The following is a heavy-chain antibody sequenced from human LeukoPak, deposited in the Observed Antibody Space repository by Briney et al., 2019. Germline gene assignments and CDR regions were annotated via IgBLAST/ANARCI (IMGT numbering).Heavy chain of an antibody. J-gene: IGHJ3*01. CDR3: ATDRIVGASAFDV. D-gene: IGHD1-26*01. CDR2: IKSKTDGGEAT. Sequence: GGSLRLSCAGSGFSFSHTWMNWVRQAPGKGLEYIGRIKSKTDGGEATEYAAAVTGRFFISRDDSASTLYLHLNSLKTEDTAVYYCATDRIVGASAFDVWGQGTMVTVSS. V-gene: IGHV3-15*01. CDR1: GFSFSHTW.